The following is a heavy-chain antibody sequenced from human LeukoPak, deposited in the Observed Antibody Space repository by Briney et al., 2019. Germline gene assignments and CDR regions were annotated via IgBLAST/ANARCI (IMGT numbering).Heavy chain of an antibody. Sequence: WETLSLTCTVSGGAIISSSFYWVWIRQPPGRGLEGIGSIYSSGSTYYNPSVNSRATISVDTSKKELSQELRSVTAADTSMYYCARLYYSDSAFDYWGQGTLVTVSS. CDR3: ARLYYSDSAFDY. V-gene: IGHV4-39*01. CDR2: IYSSGST. CDR1: GGAIISSSFY. D-gene: IGHD3-10*01. J-gene: IGHJ4*01.